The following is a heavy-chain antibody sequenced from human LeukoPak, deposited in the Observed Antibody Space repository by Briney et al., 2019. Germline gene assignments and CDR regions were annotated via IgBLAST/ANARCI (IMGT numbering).Heavy chain of an antibody. Sequence: SETLSLTCTVSGGSISSGNYYWNWIRQPAGKGLEWIGRIYTSGSTNFNPSLKSRVTISVDTSKNQFSLKLSSVTAADTAVYYCARRMGWWLREPFDYWGQGTLVTVSS. V-gene: IGHV4-61*02. D-gene: IGHD5-12*01. CDR3: ARRMGWWLREPFDY. J-gene: IGHJ4*02. CDR2: IYTSGST. CDR1: GGSISSGNYY.